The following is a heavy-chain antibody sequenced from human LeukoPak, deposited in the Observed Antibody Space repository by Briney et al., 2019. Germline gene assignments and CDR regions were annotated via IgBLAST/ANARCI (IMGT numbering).Heavy chain of an antibody. CDR2: INPNSGGT. Sequence: ASVKVSCKAYGYTFTDYYMHWVRQAPGQGLEWMGWINPNSGGTNYAQKFQGRVTMTRDTSISTAYMELSRLRSDDTAVYYCAREGPIVGATHLVDYWGQGTLVTVAS. J-gene: IGHJ4*02. CDR3: AREGPIVGATHLVDY. V-gene: IGHV1-2*02. CDR1: GYTFTDYY. D-gene: IGHD1-26*01.